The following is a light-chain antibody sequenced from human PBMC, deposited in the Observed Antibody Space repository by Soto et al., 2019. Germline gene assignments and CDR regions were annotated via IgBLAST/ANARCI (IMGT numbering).Light chain of an antibody. CDR2: EVS. J-gene: IGLJ1*01. CDR1: SSDVGGYNY. CDR3: SSYTSSITRV. V-gene: IGLV2-14*01. Sequence: QSALTQPASVSGSPGQSITISCTGTSSDVGGYNYVSWYQQHPGKAPKLMIYEVSNRPSGISNRFSGSRSANTASLTISGLQAEDEADYYCSSYTSSITRVFGTGTKLTVL.